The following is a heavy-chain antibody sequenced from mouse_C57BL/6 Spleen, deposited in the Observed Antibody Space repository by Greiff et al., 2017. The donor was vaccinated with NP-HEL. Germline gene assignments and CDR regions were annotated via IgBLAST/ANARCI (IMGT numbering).Heavy chain of an antibody. J-gene: IGHJ4*01. CDR2: IHPNSGST. V-gene: IGHV1-64*01. CDR1: GYTFTSYW. Sequence: QVQLKQSGAELVKPGASVKLSCKASGYTFTSYWMHWVKQRPGQGLEWIGMIHPNSGSTNYNEKFKSKATLTVDKSSSTAYMQLSSLTSEDSAVYYCASWGLDYGSSYEAMDYWGQGTSVTVSS. CDR3: ASWGLDYGSSYEAMDY. D-gene: IGHD1-1*01.